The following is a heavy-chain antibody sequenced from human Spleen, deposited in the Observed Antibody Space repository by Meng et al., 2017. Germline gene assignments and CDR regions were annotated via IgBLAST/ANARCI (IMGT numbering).Heavy chain of an antibody. CDR1: GFTFSNYA. V-gene: IGHV3-21*04. J-gene: IGHJ4*02. CDR2: ISSSSSHI. CDR3: AKDRTSYPQSPDY. D-gene: IGHD2-2*01. Sequence: GESLKISCAASGFTFSNYAMTWVRQAPGKGLEWVSSISSSSSHIYYADSVKGRFTISRDNAKNSLYLQMNSLRAEDTALYYCAKDRTSYPQSPDYWGQGTLVTVSS.